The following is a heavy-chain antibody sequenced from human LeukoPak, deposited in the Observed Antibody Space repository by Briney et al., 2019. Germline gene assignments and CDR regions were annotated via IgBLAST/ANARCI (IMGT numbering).Heavy chain of an antibody. D-gene: IGHD2-21*02. V-gene: IGHV1-69*04. Sequence: SVKVSCKASGGTVSSYGISWVRQAPGQGLEWMGRIIPILGVANYAQKFQGRVTITADKSTSTAYMELSSLRSEDTAVYYCARDDGGGGDRGDYWGQGTLVTVSS. CDR3: ARDDGGGGDRGDY. J-gene: IGHJ4*02. CDR1: GGTVSSYG. CDR2: IIPILGVA.